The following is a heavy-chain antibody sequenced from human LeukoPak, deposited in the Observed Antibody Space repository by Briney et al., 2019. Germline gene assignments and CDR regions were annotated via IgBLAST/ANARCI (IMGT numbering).Heavy chain of an antibody. D-gene: IGHD7-27*01. Sequence: SETLSLTCTVSGGSISSYYWSWIRQPPGKGLEWIGYIYYSGSTNYKPSLKSRVTISVDTSKNQFSLRLSSVTAADTAVYYCAMNWGTGRTLDYWGQGNLVTVSS. J-gene: IGHJ4*02. V-gene: IGHV4-59*12. CDR3: AMNWGTGRTLDY. CDR1: GGSISSYY. CDR2: IYYSGST.